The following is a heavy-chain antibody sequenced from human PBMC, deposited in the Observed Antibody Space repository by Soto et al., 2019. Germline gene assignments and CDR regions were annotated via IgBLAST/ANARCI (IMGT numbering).Heavy chain of an antibody. CDR3: ASYLFYCTNGVCFQIFDY. D-gene: IGHD2-8*01. Sequence: ESGGGLVQPGGSLRLSCAASGFTVSSNYMSWVRQAPGKGLEWVSVIYSGGSTYYADSVKGRFTISRDNSKNTLYLQMNSLRAEDTAVYYCASYLFYCTNGVCFQIFDYWGQGTLVTVSS. J-gene: IGHJ4*02. V-gene: IGHV3-66*01. CDR1: GFTVSSNY. CDR2: IYSGGST.